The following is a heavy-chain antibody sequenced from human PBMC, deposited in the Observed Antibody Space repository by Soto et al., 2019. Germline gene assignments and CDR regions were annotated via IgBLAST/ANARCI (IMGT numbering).Heavy chain of an antibody. D-gene: IGHD3-10*01. CDR3: AIDLPFPLLWFGELYPGTGGMDV. Sequence: GGSLRLSCAASGFTFSSYAMSWARQAPGKGLEWVSAISGSGGSTYYADSVKGRFTISRDNSKNTLYLQMNSLRAEDTSVYYCAIDLPFPLLWFGELYPGTGGMDVWGQGTTVTVSS. V-gene: IGHV3-23*01. CDR2: ISGSGGST. J-gene: IGHJ6*02. CDR1: GFTFSSYA.